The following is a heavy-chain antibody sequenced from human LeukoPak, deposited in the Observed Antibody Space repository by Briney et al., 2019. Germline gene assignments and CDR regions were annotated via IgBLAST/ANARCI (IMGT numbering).Heavy chain of an antibody. CDR1: GFTFSSYS. V-gene: IGHV3-21*06. D-gene: IGHD2-2*01. J-gene: IGHJ4*02. CDR2: ISSSSSYI. Sequence: GGSLRLSCAASGFTFSSYSMNWVRQAPGKGLEWVSSISSSSSYIYYADSVKGRFTISRDNAKNSLYLQMNSLRAEDTAVYYCVRDHVKVAPGAGDYWGQGTLVTVSS. CDR3: VRDHVKVAPGAGDY.